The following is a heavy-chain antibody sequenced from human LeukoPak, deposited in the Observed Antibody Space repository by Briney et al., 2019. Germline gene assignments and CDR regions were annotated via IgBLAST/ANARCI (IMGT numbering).Heavy chain of an antibody. CDR3: ATLAAVTTFLIGSSWFDP. Sequence: ASVKVSCKVSGYTLTELSMHWVRQAPGKGLGWMGGFDPEDGETIYAQKFQGRVTMTEDTSTDTAYMELSSLRSEDTAVYYCATLAAVTTFLIGSSWFDPWGQGTLVTVSS. V-gene: IGHV1-24*01. J-gene: IGHJ5*02. CDR1: GYTLTELS. D-gene: IGHD4-17*01. CDR2: FDPEDGET.